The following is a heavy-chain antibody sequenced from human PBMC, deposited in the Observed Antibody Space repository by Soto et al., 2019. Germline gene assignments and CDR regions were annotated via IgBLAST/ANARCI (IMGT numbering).Heavy chain of an antibody. Sequence: GGSLRLSCAASGFTFSSYAMSWVRQAPGKGLEWVSTISGSGGSTYYEESVKGRFTISRDNSKNTLYLQMNGLRAEDTAVYYCAKVRGPIAVAGGFDYWGQGTLVTVSS. V-gene: IGHV3-23*01. CDR2: ISGSGGST. CDR3: AKVRGPIAVAGGFDY. J-gene: IGHJ4*02. D-gene: IGHD6-19*01. CDR1: GFTFSSYA.